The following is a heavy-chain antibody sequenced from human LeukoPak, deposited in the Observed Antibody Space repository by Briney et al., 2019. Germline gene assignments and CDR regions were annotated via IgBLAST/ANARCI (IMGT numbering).Heavy chain of an antibody. D-gene: IGHD6-13*01. CDR3: ARGTNSSPYGMDV. CDR1: GYTFTSYY. Sequence: ASVKVSCKASGYTFTSYYMHWVRQAPGQGLEWMGWINPNSGGTNYAQKFQGRVTMTRDTSISTAYMELSRLRSDDTAVYFCARGTNSSPYGMDVWGQGTTVTVSS. J-gene: IGHJ6*02. CDR2: INPNSGGT. V-gene: IGHV1-2*02.